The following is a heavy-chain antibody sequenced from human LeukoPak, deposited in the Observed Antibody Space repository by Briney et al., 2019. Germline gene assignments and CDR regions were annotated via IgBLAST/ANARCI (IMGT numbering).Heavy chain of an antibody. V-gene: IGHV1-69*04. D-gene: IGHD6-13*01. Sequence: GASVKVSCKASGGTFISYASSWVRQAPGQGLEWVGRIIPILGIANYAQKFQGRVTITADKSTSTAYMELSSLRSEDTAVYYCARKPIAAAGSYYYGMDVWGQGTTVTVSS. CDR1: GGTFISYA. CDR3: ARKPIAAAGSYYYGMDV. CDR2: IIPILGIA. J-gene: IGHJ6*02.